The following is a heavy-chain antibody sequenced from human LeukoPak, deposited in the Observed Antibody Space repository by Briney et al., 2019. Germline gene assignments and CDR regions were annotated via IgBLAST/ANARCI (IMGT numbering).Heavy chain of an antibody. V-gene: IGHV3-13*01. Sequence: GGSLRLSCAASGFTFSSYDFHWVRQATGKGLEWVSGIGTGGDTYYSGSVKGRFTISRGNAKNSLYLQMNNLRAGDTAVYYCARGAAEGFDPWGQGTLVNVSS. J-gene: IGHJ5*02. D-gene: IGHD6-25*01. CDR1: GFTFSSYD. CDR2: IGTGGDT. CDR3: ARGAAEGFDP.